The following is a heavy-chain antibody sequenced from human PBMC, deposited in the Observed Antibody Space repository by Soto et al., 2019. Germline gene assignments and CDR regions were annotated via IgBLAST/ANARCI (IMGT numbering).Heavy chain of an antibody. CDR3: ARGRYCLTGRCFPNWFDS. Sequence: SETLSLTCSVSGDSISTVDYFWAWIRQPPGQALEYIGYIYKSAATYYNPSFESRVAISLDTSKSQFSLNVTSVTAADTAVYFCARGRYCLTGRCFPNWFDSWGQGTLVTVSS. D-gene: IGHD2-15*01. CDR2: IYKSAAT. J-gene: IGHJ5*01. CDR1: GDSISTVDYF. V-gene: IGHV4-30-4*01.